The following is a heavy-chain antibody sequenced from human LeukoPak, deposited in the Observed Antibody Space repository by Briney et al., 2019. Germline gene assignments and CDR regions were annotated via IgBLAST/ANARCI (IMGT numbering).Heavy chain of an antibody. D-gene: IGHD5-12*01. Sequence: SETPSLTCTVSGGSISSSSYYWGWIRQPPGKGLEWIGSIYYSGSTYYNPSLKSRVTISVDTSKNQFSLKLSSVTAADTAVYYCARQEDSGYDLDYFDYWGQGTLVTVSS. CDR3: ARQEDSGYDLDYFDY. V-gene: IGHV4-39*01. CDR1: GGSISSSSYY. CDR2: IYYSGST. J-gene: IGHJ4*02.